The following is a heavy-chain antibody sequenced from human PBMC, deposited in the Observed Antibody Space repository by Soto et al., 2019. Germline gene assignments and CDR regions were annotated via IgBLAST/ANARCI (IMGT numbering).Heavy chain of an antibody. V-gene: IGHV1-18*01. D-gene: IGHD1-26*01. Sequence: QVPLVQSGAEVKKPGASVTVSCKTSGYTPTNYDIGWVRQAPGQGLEWMGWISAYNGNRNSAQKLQGRLTMTTDTSTKTGYMELRRLRSDDTAVYYCARALYRSGTYYAFDNWGQGTLVTGSS. CDR3: ARALYRSGTYYAFDN. CDR2: ISAYNGNR. CDR1: GYTPTNYD. J-gene: IGHJ4*02.